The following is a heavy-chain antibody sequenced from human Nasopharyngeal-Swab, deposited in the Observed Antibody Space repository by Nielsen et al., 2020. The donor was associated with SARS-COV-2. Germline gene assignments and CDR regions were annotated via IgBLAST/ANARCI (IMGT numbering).Heavy chain of an antibody. CDR3: ASRGPEGWPTDY. CDR2: ISASGQTT. J-gene: IGHJ4*02. Sequence: GASLKISCAASGFTFSTYAMSWVRQAPGKGLEWVSSISASGQTTYYADSVKGRFSISRDNSKNTLYLRMTSLIAEDTAVYFCASRGPEGWPTDYWGQGVLVTVSS. V-gene: IGHV3-23*01. CDR1: GFTFSTYA. D-gene: IGHD6-19*01.